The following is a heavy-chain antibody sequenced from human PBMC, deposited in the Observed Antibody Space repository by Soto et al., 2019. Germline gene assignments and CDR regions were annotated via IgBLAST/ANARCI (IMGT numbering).Heavy chain of an antibody. Sequence: ASVKVSCKASGYSFTNNDVGWVRQATGRGLEWMGWMNPGSGDTGYAQKFQGRVTMTRDISIATAYMELSSLRSDDTAIYYCARMETFGSLNWFDPWGQGTLVTVSS. CDR2: MNPGSGDT. CDR1: GYSFTNND. D-gene: IGHD3-16*01. J-gene: IGHJ5*02. CDR3: ARMETFGSLNWFDP. V-gene: IGHV1-8*01.